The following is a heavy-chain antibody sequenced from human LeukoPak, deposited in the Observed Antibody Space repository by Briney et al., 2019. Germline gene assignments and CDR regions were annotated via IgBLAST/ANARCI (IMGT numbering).Heavy chain of an antibody. CDR3: ARVPILTGYSQGGWFDP. V-gene: IGHV1-46*01. CDR2: INPSGGST. CDR1: GHTFTSYY. Sequence: GASVKVSCKASGHTFTSYYMHWVRQAPGQGLEWMGVINPSGGSTSYAQKFQGRVTMTRDTSTSTVYMELSSLRSEDTAVYYCARVPILTGYSQGGWFDPWGQGTLVTVSS. D-gene: IGHD3-9*01. J-gene: IGHJ5*02.